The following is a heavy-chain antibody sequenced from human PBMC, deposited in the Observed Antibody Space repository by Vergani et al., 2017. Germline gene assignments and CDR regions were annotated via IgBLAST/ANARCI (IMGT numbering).Heavy chain of an antibody. J-gene: IGHJ5*02. CDR2: IYYSGST. CDR1: GGSISRGGYY. Sequence: QVQLQESGPGLVKPSQTLSLTCTVSGGSISRGGYYCSWIRQHPGKCLEWIGYIYYSGSTYYNPSLKSRVTISVDTSKNQCSLKLSSVTAADTAVYYCARCWQENWFDPWGQGTLVTVSS. V-gene: IGHV4-31*03. CDR3: ARCWQENWFDP.